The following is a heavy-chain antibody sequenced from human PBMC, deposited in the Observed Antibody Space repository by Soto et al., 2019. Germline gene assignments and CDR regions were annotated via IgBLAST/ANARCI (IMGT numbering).Heavy chain of an antibody. V-gene: IGHV3-23*01. Sequence: EVQLLESGGGLVQPGGSLRLSCAASGFTFSSYAMSWVRQAPGKGLEWVSGIGGSGAGTNYADSVKGRFTISRDNSKNTLYLQMSSLRAEDTAVYYCARGGGIAVAGTHLDYWGQVTLVTVSS. CDR1: GFTFSSYA. J-gene: IGHJ4*02. D-gene: IGHD6-19*01. CDR2: IGGSGAGT. CDR3: ARGGGIAVAGTHLDY.